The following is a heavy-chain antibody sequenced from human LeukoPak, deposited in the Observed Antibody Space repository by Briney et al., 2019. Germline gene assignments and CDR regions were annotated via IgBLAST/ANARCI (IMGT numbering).Heavy chain of an antibody. D-gene: IGHD3-10*01. J-gene: IGHJ4*02. CDR1: GFTLSSYA. CDR3: AKRSYGSGSYYAFDY. CDR2: ISGDGGRT. V-gene: IGHV3-23*01. Sequence: GGSLRLSCAASGFTLSSYAMNWVRQAPGKGLEWISFISGDGGRTDYADSVKGRFTISRDNPRNTLYLQMNSLRAEDTAIYYCAKRSYGSGSYYAFDYWGQGTPVTVSS.